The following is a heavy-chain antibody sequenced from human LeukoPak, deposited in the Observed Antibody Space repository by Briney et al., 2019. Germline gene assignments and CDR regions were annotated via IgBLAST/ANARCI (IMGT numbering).Heavy chain of an antibody. CDR1: GFTFSSYE. J-gene: IGHJ2*01. CDR2: ISSSGSTI. Sequence: PGGSLRLSCAASGFTFSSYEMNWVRQAPGKGLEWVSYISSSGSTIYYADSVKGRFTISRDNAKNSLYLQMNSLRAEDTAVYYCAREEYCSSTSCWYFDLWGRGTLVTVSS. V-gene: IGHV3-48*03. D-gene: IGHD2-2*01. CDR3: AREEYCSSTSCWYFDL.